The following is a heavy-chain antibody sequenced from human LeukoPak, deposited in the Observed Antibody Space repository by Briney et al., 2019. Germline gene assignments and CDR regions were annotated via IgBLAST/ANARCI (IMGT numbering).Heavy chain of an antibody. CDR2: IYYSGST. V-gene: IGHV4-59*01. CDR1: GGSISSYY. Sequence: SETLSLTCTVSGGSISSYYWSWIRQPPGKGLEWIGYIYYSGSTNYNPSLKSRVTISVDTSKNQFSLKLSPVTAADTAVYYCARYKLGHDYWGQGTLVTVSS. D-gene: IGHD7-27*01. CDR3: ARYKLGHDY. J-gene: IGHJ4*02.